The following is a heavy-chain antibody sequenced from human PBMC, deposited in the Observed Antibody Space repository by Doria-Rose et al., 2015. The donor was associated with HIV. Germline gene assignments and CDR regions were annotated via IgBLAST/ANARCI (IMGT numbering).Heavy chain of an antibody. V-gene: IGHV4-31*02. D-gene: IGHD5-12*01. J-gene: IGHJ4*02. CDR1: GDSIGSSGFY. CDR3: ARGGGYDPGLY. CDR2: IYCSGSA. Sequence: VSGDSIGSSGFYWNWIRHLPGKGLEWIGYIYCSGSAYYNPSLKSRLTISVDTSKNQFSLALRSVTAADTAVYYCARGGGYDPGLYWGQGNLVTVSS.